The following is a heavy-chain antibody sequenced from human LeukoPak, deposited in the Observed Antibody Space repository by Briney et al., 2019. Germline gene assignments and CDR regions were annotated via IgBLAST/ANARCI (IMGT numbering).Heavy chain of an antibody. CDR3: AKDLSDSSSFDY. D-gene: IGHD6-13*01. J-gene: IGHJ4*02. Sequence: GGSLRLSCAASRFSFRNYWMSWVRQAPGKGLERVSGISWNSGSIGYADSVKGRFTISRDNAKNSLYLQMNSLRAEDTALYYCAKDLSDSSSFDYWGQGTLVTVSS. V-gene: IGHV3-9*01. CDR1: RFSFRNYW. CDR2: ISWNSGSI.